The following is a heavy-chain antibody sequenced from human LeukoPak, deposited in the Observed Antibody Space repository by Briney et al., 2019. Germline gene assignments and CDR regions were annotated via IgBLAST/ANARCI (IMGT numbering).Heavy chain of an antibody. J-gene: IGHJ4*02. V-gene: IGHV4-34*01. D-gene: IGHD3-16*02. Sequence: SETLSLTCAVYGGSFSGYYWSWIRQPPGMGLEWIGEINHSGSTYYNPSLKSRVTISVDTSKNQFSLKLSSVTAADTAVYYCARHGPYDYVWGSYRYTARFDYWGQGTLVTVSS. CDR1: GGSFSGYY. CDR2: INHSGST. CDR3: ARHGPYDYVWGSYRYTARFDY.